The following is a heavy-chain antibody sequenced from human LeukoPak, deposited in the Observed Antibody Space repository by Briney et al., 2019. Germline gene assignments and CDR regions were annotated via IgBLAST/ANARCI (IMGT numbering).Heavy chain of an antibody. CDR1: GFTFCNFA. CDR3: ARDAYGMDV. J-gene: IGHJ6*04. Sequence: GGSLRLSCVASGFTFCNFALHWVRQAPGKGLEWVALVSYDGNSNYFADSVKGRFTISRDNSKNTLYLQLNSLRTEDTAVYYCARDAYGMDVWGRGTTVTVSS. CDR2: VSYDGNSN. V-gene: IGHV3-30*04.